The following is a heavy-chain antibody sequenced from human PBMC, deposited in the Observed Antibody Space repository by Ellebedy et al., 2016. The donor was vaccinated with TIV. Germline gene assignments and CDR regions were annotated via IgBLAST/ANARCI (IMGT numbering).Heavy chain of an antibody. CDR1: GFTFTTYA. J-gene: IGHJ6*03. D-gene: IGHD1-26*01. CDR3: AKGPTTRYYYMDV. V-gene: IGHV3-23*01. Sequence: GESLKIPXAASGFTFTTYAMSWVRQAPGKGLEWVSTISGSGGSTYYADSVKGRFTISRDNSRNTLYLQMNSLRVEDMAIYYCAKGPTTRYYYMDVWGKGTTVTVSS. CDR2: ISGSGGST.